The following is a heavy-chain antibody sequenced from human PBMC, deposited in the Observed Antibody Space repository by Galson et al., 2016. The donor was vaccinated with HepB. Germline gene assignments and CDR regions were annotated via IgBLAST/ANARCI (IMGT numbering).Heavy chain of an antibody. CDR3: APFCSTTSCYEVGYYLGMDY. D-gene: IGHD2-2*01. V-gene: IGHV1-69*13. CDR2: IIPIFGTT. Sequence: SVKVSCKASGGTFSSYTISWVRQAPGQGLEWMGGIIPIFGTTNYAQTFQGRVTVTADESTSTAYMDLTSLTAEDTAVYYCAPFCSTTSCYEVGYYLGMDYWGQGTTVTVSS. CDR1: GGTFSSYT. J-gene: IGHJ6*02.